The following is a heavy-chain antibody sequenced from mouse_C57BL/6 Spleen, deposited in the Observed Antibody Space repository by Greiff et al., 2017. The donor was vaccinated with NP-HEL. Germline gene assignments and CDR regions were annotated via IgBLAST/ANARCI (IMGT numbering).Heavy chain of an antibody. Sequence: VQLKESGGGLVKPGGSLKLSCAASGFTFSDYGMHWVRQAPEKGLEWVAYISSGSSTIYYADTVKGRFTISRDNAKNTLFLQMTSLRSEDTAMYYCARELTGTEDYWGQGTTLTVSS. V-gene: IGHV5-17*01. J-gene: IGHJ2*01. CDR1: GFTFSDYG. CDR2: ISSGSSTI. CDR3: ARELTGTEDY. D-gene: IGHD4-1*01.